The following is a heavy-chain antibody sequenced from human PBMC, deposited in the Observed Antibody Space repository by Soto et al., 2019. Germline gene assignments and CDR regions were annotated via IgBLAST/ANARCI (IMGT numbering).Heavy chain of an antibody. J-gene: IGHJ4*02. V-gene: IGHV3-23*01. Sequence: EVQLSESGGGLVQPGGSLRLSCAATGFTLRTNGMSWVRQTPGKGLEWVSSFSGSGDDTWYAASLKGRFTISRDNSKNTLYLQMNSLRADDTALYYCAGHGGYSYLGQGTLVTVSS. D-gene: IGHD4-17*01. CDR1: GFTLRTNG. CDR2: FSGSGDDT. CDR3: AGHGGYSY.